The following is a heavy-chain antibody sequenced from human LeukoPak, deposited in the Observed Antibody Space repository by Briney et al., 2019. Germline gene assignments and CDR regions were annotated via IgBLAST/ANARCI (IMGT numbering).Heavy chain of an antibody. D-gene: IGHD1-26*01. V-gene: IGHV4-39*07. J-gene: IGHJ3*02. CDR1: GGSISSSSYY. Sequence: PSETLSLTCTVSGGSISSSSYYWGWIRQPPGKGLEWIGSIYYSGSTYYNPSLKSRVTISVDTSKNQFSLKLSSVTAADTAVYYCARPSIVGTTGGAFDIWGQGTMVTVSS. CDR3: ARPSIVGTTGGAFDI. CDR2: IYYSGST.